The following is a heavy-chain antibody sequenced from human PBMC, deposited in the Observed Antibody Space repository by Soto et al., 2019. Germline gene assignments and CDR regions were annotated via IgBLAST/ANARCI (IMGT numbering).Heavy chain of an antibody. D-gene: IGHD2-15*01. CDR2: INPSGGST. CDR1: GYTFTIYY. J-gene: IGHJ5*02. Sequence: ASVEVSCKASGYTFTIYYMHWVRQAPGQGLEWMGIINPSGGSTSYAQKFQGRVTMTRDTSTSTVYMELSSLRSEDTAVYYCARERLGSLRTRSNWFDPWGQGTLVTVSS. CDR3: ARERLGSLRTRSNWFDP. V-gene: IGHV1-46*01.